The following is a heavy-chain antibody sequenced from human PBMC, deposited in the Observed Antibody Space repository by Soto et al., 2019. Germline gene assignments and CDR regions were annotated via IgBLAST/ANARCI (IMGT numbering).Heavy chain of an antibody. J-gene: IGHJ5*02. Sequence: GASVKVSCKASGYTFTRYTMNWVRQAPGQRLEWIGWINPDNGNTKSSQKFQDRVIITRDTSASTAYSDLSRRRSEVTAVYYCARGIATCQLHPWGQGTLVTSSS. V-gene: IGHV1-3*01. CDR3: ARGIATCQLHP. D-gene: IGHD2-2*01. CDR1: GYTFTRYT. CDR2: INPDNGNT.